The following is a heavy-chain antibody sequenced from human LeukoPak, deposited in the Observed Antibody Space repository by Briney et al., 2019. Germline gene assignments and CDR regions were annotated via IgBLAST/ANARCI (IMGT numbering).Heavy chain of an antibody. CDR3: ASRNYYDSSGYYYYYFDY. V-gene: IGHV3-53*01. Sequence: GGSLRLSCAASGFTVDSNYLSWVRQAPGKGLEWVSTIYTGGNTYYADSVKGRFTISRDNSKNTLYLQMNSLRAEDTAVYYCASRNYYDSSGYYYYYFDYWGQGILVTVSS. CDR2: IYTGGNT. D-gene: IGHD3-22*01. J-gene: IGHJ4*02. CDR1: GFTVDSNY.